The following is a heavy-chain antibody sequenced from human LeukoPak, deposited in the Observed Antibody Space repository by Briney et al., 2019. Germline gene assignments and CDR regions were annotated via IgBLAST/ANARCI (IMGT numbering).Heavy chain of an antibody. CDR2: INPNSGGT. CDR3: ARSDVLYASQGEARYFNH. D-gene: IGHD3-16*01. CDR1: GYTFTGCY. Sequence: ASVKVSCKASGYTFTGCYMHWVRQAPGQGLEWMGWINPNSGGTNYAQKFQGRVTMTRDTSISTLYMDLNSLRSDDTAVYYCARSDVLYASQGEARYFNHWGQGTLVTVSS. V-gene: IGHV1-2*02. J-gene: IGHJ4*02.